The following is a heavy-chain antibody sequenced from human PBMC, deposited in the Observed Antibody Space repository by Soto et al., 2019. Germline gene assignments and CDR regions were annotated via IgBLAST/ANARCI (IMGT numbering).Heavy chain of an antibody. CDR1: GFTFSNFG. J-gene: IGHJ4*02. Sequence: QVQLVESGGGVVQPGRSLRLSCAASGFTFSNFGMQWGRQAPGKGLEWVASISYDGNIKYSADSVKGRFTISRDNSKNTRYLQMNSLRSEDTAVYYCARFWGPVTAAVDDYWGQGTLVTVSS. V-gene: IGHV3-30*03. CDR3: ARFWGPVTAAVDDY. CDR2: ISYDGNIK. D-gene: IGHD6-13*01.